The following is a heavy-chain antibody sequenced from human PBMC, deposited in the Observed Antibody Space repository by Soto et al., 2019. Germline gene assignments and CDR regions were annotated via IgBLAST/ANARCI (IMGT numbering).Heavy chain of an antibody. V-gene: IGHV4-30-4*01. D-gene: IGHD3-10*01. CDR3: ARAGITMVRGVQPRAYNFDY. Sequence: SETLSLTCTVSGGSISSGDYYWSWIRQPPGKGLEWIGYIYYRGSTDYNPSLKSRVTISVDTSKNQFSLKLSSVTAADTAVYYCARAGITMVRGVQPRAYNFDYWGQGTLVTVSS. CDR2: IYYRGST. J-gene: IGHJ4*02. CDR1: GGSISSGDYY.